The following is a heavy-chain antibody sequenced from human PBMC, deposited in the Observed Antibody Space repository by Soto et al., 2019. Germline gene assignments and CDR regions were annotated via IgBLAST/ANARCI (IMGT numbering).Heavy chain of an antibody. D-gene: IGHD3-3*01. Sequence: GGSLRLACAASGFTFSNAWMNWVRQAPGKGLEWVGRIKSKTDGGTTDYAAPVKGRFTISRDDSKNTLYLQMNSLKTEDTAVYYCTTEQIFGVNNDYCGQGTLVTVSS. CDR3: TTEQIFGVNNDY. CDR2: IKSKTDGGTT. J-gene: IGHJ4*02. CDR1: GFTFSNAW. V-gene: IGHV3-15*07.